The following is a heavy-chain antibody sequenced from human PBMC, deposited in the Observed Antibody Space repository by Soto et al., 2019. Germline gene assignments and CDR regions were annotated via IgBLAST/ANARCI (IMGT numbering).Heavy chain of an antibody. Sequence: PGDSLKISCKGSGDSFTSHLIAWVRQMPGKGLEWMGIIYPGDSDTRYSPSFQGHVTISADKSITTAYLQWSSLRASDTAMYYCARPIYSHHGMDVWGQGTTVTVSS. CDR2: IYPGDSDT. CDR1: GDSFTSHL. D-gene: IGHD4-4*01. J-gene: IGHJ6*02. V-gene: IGHV5-51*01. CDR3: ARPIYSHHGMDV.